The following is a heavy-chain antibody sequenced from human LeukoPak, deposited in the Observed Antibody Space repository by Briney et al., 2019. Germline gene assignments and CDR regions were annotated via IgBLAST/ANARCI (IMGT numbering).Heavy chain of an antibody. CDR2: ISYDGCNK. CDR1: GFTFSSYA. CDR3: ARGGYDYYYGMDV. Sequence: GGSLRLSCAASGFTFSSYAMHWVRQVPGKGLEWVAVISYDGCNKYYADSVKGRFTISRDNSKNTLYLQMNSLRAEDTAVYYCARGGYDYYYGMDVWGQGTTVTVSS. J-gene: IGHJ6*02. V-gene: IGHV3-30*04. D-gene: IGHD5-12*01.